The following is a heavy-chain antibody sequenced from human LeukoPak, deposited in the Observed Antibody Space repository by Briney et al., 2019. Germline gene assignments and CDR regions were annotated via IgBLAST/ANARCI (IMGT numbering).Heavy chain of an antibody. V-gene: IGHV4-61*01. CDR1: GGSVSSGSYY. D-gene: IGHD3-3*01. J-gene: IGHJ5*02. CDR2: IYYSGST. Sequence: SETLSVTCTVSGGSVSSGSYYWSGIWLPRGKGLEWIGSIYYSGSTNYNPSLKSRVTISVDTSKNQFSLKLSSVTAADTAVYYCARDTQFGVFEAWGQGTLVTVSS. CDR3: ARDTQFGVFEA.